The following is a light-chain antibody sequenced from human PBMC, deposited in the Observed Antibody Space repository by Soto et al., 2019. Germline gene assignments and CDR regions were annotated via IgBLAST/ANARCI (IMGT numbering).Light chain of an antibody. CDR3: QSYASSLSANFV. Sequence: QSVLTQPPSVSGAPGQRVTISCTGSSSNIGAGYDVHWYQQLPGTAPKLLIYGNSNRPSGVPDRFSGSKSGTSASLAITGLRADDEADYYCQSYASSLSANFVFGTGTKVTV. V-gene: IGLV1-40*01. CDR2: GNS. CDR1: SSNIGAGYD. J-gene: IGLJ1*01.